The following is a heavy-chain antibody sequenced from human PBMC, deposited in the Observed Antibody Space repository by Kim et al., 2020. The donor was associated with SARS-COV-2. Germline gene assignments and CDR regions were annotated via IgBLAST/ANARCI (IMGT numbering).Heavy chain of an antibody. Sequence: ASVKVSCKASGYTFTGYYMHWVRQAPGQGLEWMGRINPNSGGTNYAQKFQGTVTMTRDTSISTGYMELSRLRSDDSAVYYCARSVDGNSHFDYWGQGTLVYVSS. CDR2: INPNSGGT. J-gene: IGHJ4*02. D-gene: IGHD4-4*01. CDR1: GYTFTGYY. CDR3: ARSVDGNSHFDY. V-gene: IGHV1-2*06.